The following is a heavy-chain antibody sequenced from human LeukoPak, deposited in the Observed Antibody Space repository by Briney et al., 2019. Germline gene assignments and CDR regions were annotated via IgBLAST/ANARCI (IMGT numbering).Heavy chain of an antibody. CDR3: ARGRAAAGTRLRFDP. CDR2: TYYRSKWYN. D-gene: IGHD6-13*01. Sequence: SQTLSLTCAISGDSVSSNSAAWNWIRQSPSRGLEWLGRTYYRSKWYNDYAVSVKSRITINPDTSKNQFSLKLSSVTAADTAVYYCARGRAAAGTRLRFDPWGQGTLVTVSS. J-gene: IGHJ5*02. V-gene: IGHV6-1*01. CDR1: GDSVSSNSAA.